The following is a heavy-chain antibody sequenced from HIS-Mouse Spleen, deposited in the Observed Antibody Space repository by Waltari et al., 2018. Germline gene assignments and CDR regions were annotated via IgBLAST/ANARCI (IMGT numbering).Heavy chain of an antibody. CDR1: GYSISSGYY. J-gene: IGHJ5*02. Sequence: KPSETLSLTCTVSGYSISSGYYWGWILQPPGKGLEWIGSIYHSGSTYYNPSLKSRVTISVDTSKNQFSLKLSSVTAADTAVYYCARVKTWGQGTLVTVSS. CDR2: IYHSGST. V-gene: IGHV4-38-2*02. CDR3: ARVKT.